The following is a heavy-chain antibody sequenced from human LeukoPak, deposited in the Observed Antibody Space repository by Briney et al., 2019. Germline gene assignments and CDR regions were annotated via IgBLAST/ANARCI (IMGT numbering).Heavy chain of an antibody. CDR1: GFTFSSYA. CDR3: AKTSAAGSMMGYFDL. D-gene: IGHD6-13*01. V-gene: IGHV3-23*01. Sequence: GGSLRLSCAASGFTFSSYAMSWVRQAPGKGLEWVSAISGSGGSTYYADSVKGRFTISRDNFKNTLYLQMNSLRAEDTAVYYCAKTSAAGSMMGYFDLWGRGTLVTVSS. CDR2: ISGSGGST. J-gene: IGHJ2*01.